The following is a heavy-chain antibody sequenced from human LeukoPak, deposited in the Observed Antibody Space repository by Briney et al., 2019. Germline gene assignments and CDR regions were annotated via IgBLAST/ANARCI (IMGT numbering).Heavy chain of an antibody. J-gene: IGHJ3*02. V-gene: IGHV4-4*07. CDR1: GGSISSYY. CDR2: IYTSGST. CDR3: ARVRCRSSTSCYAFDI. D-gene: IGHD2-2*01. Sequence: SETLSLTCTVSGGSISSYYWSWIRQPAGKGLEWIGRIYTSGSTNYNPSLKSRVTMSVDTSKNQFSLKLSSVTAADTAVYYCARVRCRSSTSCYAFDIWGQGTMVTVSS.